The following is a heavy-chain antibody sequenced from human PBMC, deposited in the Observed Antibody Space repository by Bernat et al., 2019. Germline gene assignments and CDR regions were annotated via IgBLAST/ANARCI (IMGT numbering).Heavy chain of an antibody. CDR1: GFTFSASA. CDR3: RKASPYGGEVY. V-gene: IGHV3-23*01. D-gene: IGHD2-21*01. J-gene: IGHJ4*02. Sequence: EVQLLESGGGLVQAGGSLRLSCAASGFTFSASAMSWVRQAPGKGLEWVSAISGNGGSTYYADSVKGRFTISRDNSKNTLFLQMNSLRVEDTAVYYCRKASPYGGEVYWGQGTLVTVSS. CDR2: ISGNGGST.